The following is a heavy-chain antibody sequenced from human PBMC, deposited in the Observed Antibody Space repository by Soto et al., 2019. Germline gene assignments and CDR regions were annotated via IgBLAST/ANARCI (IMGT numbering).Heavy chain of an antibody. CDR1: GFTFSSYE. CDR3: AREIPSGFSRFDP. V-gene: IGHV3-48*03. J-gene: IGHJ5*02. CDR2: ISSSGSTI. D-gene: IGHD3-10*01. Sequence: GGSLRLSCAASGFTFSSYEMNWVRQAPGKGLEWVSYISSSGSTIYYADSVKGRFTISRDNAKNSLYPQMNSLRAEDTAVYYCAREIPSGFSRFDPWGQGTLVTVSS.